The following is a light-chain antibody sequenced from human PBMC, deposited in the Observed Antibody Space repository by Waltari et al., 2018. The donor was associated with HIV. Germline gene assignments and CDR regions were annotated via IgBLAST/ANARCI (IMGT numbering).Light chain of an antibody. Sequence: QSALTQPPSASGSPGQSVTISCPGTRTAVGGSKYVPWYQQHPGKAPKPTIYEVNKRPSGVPDRFSGSKSANTASLTVSGLQADDEADYYCNSYAGSNNWVFGGGTKLTVL. J-gene: IGLJ3*02. CDR3: NSYAGSNNWV. CDR2: EVN. CDR1: RTAVGGSKY. V-gene: IGLV2-8*01.